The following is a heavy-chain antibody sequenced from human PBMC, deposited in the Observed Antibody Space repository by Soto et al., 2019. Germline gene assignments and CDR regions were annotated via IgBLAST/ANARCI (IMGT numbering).Heavy chain of an antibody. CDR2: ITWDGGST. CDR3: AKDINSSGWYSLDY. D-gene: IGHD6-19*01. J-gene: IGHJ4*02. V-gene: IGHV3-43*01. CDR1: GLTFRSYW. Sequence: PGGSLRLSCAASGLTFRSYWMHWVRQGPGKGLEWVSLITWDGGSTYYADSVKGRFTISRDNSKNSLYLQMNSLRTEDTALYYCAKDINSSGWYSLDYWGQGTLVTVSS.